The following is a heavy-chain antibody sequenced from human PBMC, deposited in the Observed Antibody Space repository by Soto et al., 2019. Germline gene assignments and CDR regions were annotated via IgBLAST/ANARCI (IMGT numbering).Heavy chain of an antibody. CDR1: GFTFSSNG. V-gene: IGHV3-30*03. J-gene: IGHJ5*01. CDR3: ARWVGGSMYDNSGKYDS. Sequence: QVQLVESGGGVVQPGRSLRLTCAASGFTFSSNGMHWVRQAPGKGLEWVALVAYDGSKTYYGDSVRGRFTISRDNSENKLYRQMNSVRAEDTAVYYCARWVGGSMYDNSGKYDSWGQGTLVTVSS. CDR2: VAYDGSKT. D-gene: IGHD3-22*01.